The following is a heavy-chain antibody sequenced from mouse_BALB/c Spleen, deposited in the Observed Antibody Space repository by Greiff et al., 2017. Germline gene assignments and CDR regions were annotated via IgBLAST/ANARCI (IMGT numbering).Heavy chain of an antibody. Sequence: EVKVEESGPGLVKPSQSLSLTCTVTGYSITSDYAWNWIRQFPGNKLEWMGYISYSGSTSYNPSLKSRISITRDTSKNQFFLQLNSVTTEDTATYYCARRAYYRYDIGYYAMDYWGQGTSVTVSS. CDR3: ARRAYYRYDIGYYAMDY. CDR1: GYSITSDYA. J-gene: IGHJ4*01. D-gene: IGHD2-14*01. CDR2: ISYSGST. V-gene: IGHV3-2*02.